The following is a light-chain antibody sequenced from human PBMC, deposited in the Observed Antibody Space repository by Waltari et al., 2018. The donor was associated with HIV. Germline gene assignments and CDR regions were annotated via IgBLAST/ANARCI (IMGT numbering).Light chain of an antibody. CDR3: ATWDDSLNAWV. CDR2: SYG. J-gene: IGLJ3*02. V-gene: IGLV1-44*01. Sequence: QSVLNQSPSASGTPGQRVILSCSGSSPNIGSNTVTWYQQFPGTAPKLLIYSYGQRPSGVPERFSGSKSATSASLAISGLRSEDEADYYCATWDDSLNAWVFGGGTKLTVL. CDR1: SPNIGSNT.